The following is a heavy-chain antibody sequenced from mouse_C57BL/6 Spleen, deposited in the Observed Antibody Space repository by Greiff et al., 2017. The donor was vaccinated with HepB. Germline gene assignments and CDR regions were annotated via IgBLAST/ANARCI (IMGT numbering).Heavy chain of an antibody. CDR2: IWRGGST. CDR3: AKKGFDGYYVDAMDY. J-gene: IGHJ4*01. Sequence: VKLVESGPGLVQPSQRLSITCTVSGFSLTSYGVHWVRQSPGKGLEWLGVIWRGGSTDYNAAFMSRLSITKDNSKSQVFFKMNSLQADDTAIYYCAKKGFDGYYVDAMDYWGQGTSVTVSS. V-gene: IGHV2-5*01. D-gene: IGHD2-3*01. CDR1: GFSLTSYG.